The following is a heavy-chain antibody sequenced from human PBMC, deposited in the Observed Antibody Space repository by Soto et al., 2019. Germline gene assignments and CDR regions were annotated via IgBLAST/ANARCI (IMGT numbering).Heavy chain of an antibody. J-gene: IGHJ6*02. D-gene: IGHD2-2*01. V-gene: IGHV1-69*13. CDR2: IIPIFGTA. Sequence: SVKVSCKASGGTFSSYAISWVRQAPGQGLEWMGGIIPIFGTANYAQKFQGRVTITADESTSTAYMELSSLRSEDTAVYYCARDEDIVVVSAAMNYYYYYGMDVWGQGTTVTVSS. CDR3: ARDEDIVVVSAAMNYYYYYGMDV. CDR1: GGTFSSYA.